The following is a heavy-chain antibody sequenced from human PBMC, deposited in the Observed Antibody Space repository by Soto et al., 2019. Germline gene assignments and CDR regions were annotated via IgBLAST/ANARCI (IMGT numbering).Heavy chain of an antibody. D-gene: IGHD3-3*01. CDR1: GYTFTSYD. Sequence: ASVKVSCKASGYTFTSYDINWVRPATGQGLEWMGWMNPNSGNTGYAQKFQGRVTMTRNTSISTAYMELSSLRSEDTAVYYCASGLRPHGFLEWLGTGIYYYYGMDVWGQGTTVTFSS. J-gene: IGHJ6*02. CDR2: MNPNSGNT. V-gene: IGHV1-8*01. CDR3: ASGLRPHGFLEWLGTGIYYYYGMDV.